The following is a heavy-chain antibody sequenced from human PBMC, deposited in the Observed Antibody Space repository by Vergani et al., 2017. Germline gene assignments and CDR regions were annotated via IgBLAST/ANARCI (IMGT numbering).Heavy chain of an antibody. CDR3: ASYLRDYGDYETFVYDY. J-gene: IGHJ4*02. V-gene: IGHV4-59*01. D-gene: IGHD4-17*01. CDR1: GGSISSYY. CDR2: IYYSGST. Sequence: QVQLQESGPGLVKPSETLSLTCTVSGGSISSYYWSWIRQPPGKGLGWIGYIYYSGSTNYNPSLKSRVTISVDTSKNQFSLKLSSVTAADTAVYYCASYLRDYGDYETFVYDYWGQGTLVTVSS.